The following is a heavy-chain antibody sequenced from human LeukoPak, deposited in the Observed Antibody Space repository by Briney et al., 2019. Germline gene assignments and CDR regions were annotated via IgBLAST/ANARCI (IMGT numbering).Heavy chain of an antibody. D-gene: IGHD5-12*01. CDR3: AKAEIGYSGYDSAHMDV. Sequence: GGSLRLSCAASGFTFSSYEMNWVRQAPGKGLEWVSYISSSGSTIYYADSVKGRFTISRDNAKNSLYLQMNSLRAEDTAVYYCAKAEIGYSGYDSAHMDVWGKGTTVTISS. CDR1: GFTFSSYE. V-gene: IGHV3-48*03. CDR2: ISSSGSTI. J-gene: IGHJ6*03.